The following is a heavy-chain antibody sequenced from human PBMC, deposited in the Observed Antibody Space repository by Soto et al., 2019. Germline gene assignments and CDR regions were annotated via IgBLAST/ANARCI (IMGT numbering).Heavy chain of an antibody. D-gene: IGHD6-13*01. V-gene: IGHV3-30*18. J-gene: IGHJ4*02. CDR3: ANEGGIAAAGTFDY. CDR1: GFTFSSYG. Sequence: GGSLRLSCAASGFTFSSYGMHWVRQAPGKGLEWVAVISYDGSNKYYADSVKGRFTISRDNSKNTLYLQMNSLRAEDTAVYYCANEGGIAAAGTFDYWGQGTLVTVS. CDR2: ISYDGSNK.